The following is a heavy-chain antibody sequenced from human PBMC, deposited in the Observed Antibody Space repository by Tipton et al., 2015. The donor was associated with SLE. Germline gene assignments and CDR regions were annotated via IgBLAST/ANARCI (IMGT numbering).Heavy chain of an antibody. CDR1: GFTFSVYW. CDR3: AKRIGYSSSSAYFDY. CDR2: IKDDGSEM. Sequence: SLRLSCAASGFTFSVYWMTFVRQAPGKGLEWVANIKDDGSEMYYVDSVKGRFTISRDNAKSSLYLQMNNLRAEDTAVYYCAKRIGYSSSSAYFDYWGQGTVVTVSS. J-gene: IGHJ4*02. V-gene: IGHV3-7*01. D-gene: IGHD6-6*01.